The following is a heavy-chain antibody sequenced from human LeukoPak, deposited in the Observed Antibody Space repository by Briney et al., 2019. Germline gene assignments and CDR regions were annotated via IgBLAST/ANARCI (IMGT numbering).Heavy chain of an antibody. CDR1: GFTFSSFA. V-gene: IGHV3-23*01. D-gene: IGHD6-13*01. Sequence: PGGSLRLSCAASGFTFSSFAMNWVRQAPGKGLEWVSTMSGDATNTYYADSVKGRFTISRDNSKTTLFLQMSSLRAEDTAVYYCAKRTSGSSWYSSDSWGQGTLVTVSS. CDR2: MSGDATNT. J-gene: IGHJ4*02. CDR3: AKRTSGSSWYSSDS.